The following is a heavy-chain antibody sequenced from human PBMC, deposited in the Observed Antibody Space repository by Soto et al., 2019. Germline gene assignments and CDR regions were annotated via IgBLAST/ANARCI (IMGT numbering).Heavy chain of an antibody. CDR1: GFTVSSNY. J-gene: IGHJ3*02. CDR2: IYSGGST. CDR3: ARDRADDDAFDI. V-gene: IGHV3-53*01. Sequence: GGSLRLSCAASGFTVSSNYMSWVRQAPGKGLEWVSVIYSGGSTYYADSVKGRFTISRDNSKNTLYLQMNSLRAEDTAVYYCARDRADDDAFDIWGQGTMVTVSS.